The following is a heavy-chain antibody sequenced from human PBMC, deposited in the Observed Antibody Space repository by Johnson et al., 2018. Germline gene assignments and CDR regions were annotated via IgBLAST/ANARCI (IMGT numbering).Heavy chain of an antibody. CDR3: AKDLSSRWQGYQAFDI. CDR1: GFTFSSYG. Sequence: VQLVETGGGVVQPGRSLRLSCAASGFTFSSYGMHWVRQAPGKGLEWVALISYDLSNKYYPDSVKGRFTISRANYKSTLYLQMNSLRAEDTAVYYCAKDLSSRWQGYQAFDIWGQGTMVTVSS. V-gene: IGHV3-30*18. D-gene: IGHD6-13*01. J-gene: IGHJ3*02. CDR2: ISYDLSNK.